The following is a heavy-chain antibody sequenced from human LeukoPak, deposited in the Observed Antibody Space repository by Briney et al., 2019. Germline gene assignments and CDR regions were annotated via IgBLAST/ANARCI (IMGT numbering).Heavy chain of an antibody. Sequence: SETLSLTCAVYGGSFSGYYWSWIRQPPGKGLEWIGEINHSGSTNYNPSLKSRVTISVDTSKNQFSLKLSSVTAADTAVYYCARGPYYGSGSYPGVRYFRHWGQGTLVTVSS. CDR1: GGSFSGYY. CDR3: ARGPYYGSGSYPGVRYFRH. D-gene: IGHD3-10*01. V-gene: IGHV4-34*01. J-gene: IGHJ1*01. CDR2: INHSGST.